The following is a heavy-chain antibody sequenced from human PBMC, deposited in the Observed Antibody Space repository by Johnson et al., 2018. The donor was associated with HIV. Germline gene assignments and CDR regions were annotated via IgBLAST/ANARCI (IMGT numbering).Heavy chain of an antibody. CDR2: MWYDGRIP. J-gene: IGHJ3*02. V-gene: IGHV3-33*06. CDR1: GFSFSTYG. D-gene: IGHD1-1*01. Sequence: QVQLVESGGGVVQPGRSLRLSCAASGFSFSTYGMHWVRQAPGKGLEWVAVMWYDGRIPYHADSVKGRFTISRDNSKSTVFLQMSNLRPEDTAVYYCAKGRKWNDVGNDALDIWGQGTLVTVSS. CDR3: AKGRKWNDVGNDALDI.